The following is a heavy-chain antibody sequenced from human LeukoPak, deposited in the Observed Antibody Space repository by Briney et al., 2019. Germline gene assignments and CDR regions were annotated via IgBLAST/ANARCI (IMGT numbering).Heavy chain of an antibody. D-gene: IGHD2-15*01. CDR3: AKDLNTVVTNS. CDR2: ISDDGSDK. CDR1: GFTFDDYA. Sequence: GGSLRLSCAASGFTFDDYAMHWVRQAPGKGLEWVAVISDDGSDKYYANSVKGRFTIYRDNSKNTLYLQMNSLRAEDTAVYYCAKDLNTVVTNSWGQGTLVTVSS. V-gene: IGHV3-30-3*01. J-gene: IGHJ4*02.